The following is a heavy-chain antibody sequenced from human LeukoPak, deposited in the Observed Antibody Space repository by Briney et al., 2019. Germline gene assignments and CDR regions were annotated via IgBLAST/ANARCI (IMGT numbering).Heavy chain of an antibody. J-gene: IGHJ5*02. CDR1: GYTFTNFG. Sequence: ASVKVSCKASGYTFTNFGISWVRQAPGQGLEWMGWISPYNGNTDYPQKVQGRVTMTTDTSTSTAYMELRSLRLDDTAVYYCARGGVGHCSGGSCPTSWIDPWGQGTLVTVSS. CDR3: ARGGVGHCSGGSCPTSWIDP. V-gene: IGHV1-18*01. D-gene: IGHD2-15*01. CDR2: ISPYNGNT.